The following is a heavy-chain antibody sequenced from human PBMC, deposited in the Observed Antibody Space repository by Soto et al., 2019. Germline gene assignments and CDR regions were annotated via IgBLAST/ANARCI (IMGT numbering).Heavy chain of an antibody. CDR3: VKYSINRNGLYDPFYI. CDR1: GFTFSEYA. Sequence: GGSLRLSCAASGFTFSEYAMSWVRQAPGKGLEWVSVIGGDGGSPNYADSVKGRFTVSRDNSKSTLYLQMDSLRAEDTALYYCVKYSINRNGLYDPFYIWGQGTMVP. V-gene: IGHV3-23*01. D-gene: IGHD3-3*01. CDR2: IGGDGGSP. J-gene: IGHJ3*02.